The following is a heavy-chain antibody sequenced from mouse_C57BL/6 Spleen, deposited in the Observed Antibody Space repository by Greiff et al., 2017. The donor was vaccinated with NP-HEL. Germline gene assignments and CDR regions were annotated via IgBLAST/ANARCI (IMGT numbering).Heavy chain of an antibody. Sequence: EVQLVESGGGLVQPGGSLKLSCAASGFTFSDYGMAWVRQAPRKGPEWVAFISNLAYSIYYADTVTGRFTISRENAKNTLYLEMSSLRSEDTAMYYCARHESPYYSNSYYAMDYWGQGTSVTVSS. CDR2: ISNLAYSI. J-gene: IGHJ4*01. CDR3: ARHESPYYSNSYYAMDY. V-gene: IGHV5-15*01. D-gene: IGHD2-5*01. CDR1: GFTFSDYG.